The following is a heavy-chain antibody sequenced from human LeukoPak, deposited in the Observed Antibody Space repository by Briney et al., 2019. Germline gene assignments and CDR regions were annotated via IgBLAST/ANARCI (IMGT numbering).Heavy chain of an antibody. D-gene: IGHD3-22*01. V-gene: IGHV4-39*01. Sequence: PSETLSLTCTVSGGSISSSSYYWGWIRQPPGKGLEWIGSIYYSGSTYYNPSLKSQVTISVDTSKNQFSLKLSSVTAADTAVYYCARQSITMIVVVAYFDLWGRGTLVTVSS. J-gene: IGHJ2*01. CDR2: IYYSGST. CDR1: GGSISSSSYY. CDR3: ARQSITMIVVVAYFDL.